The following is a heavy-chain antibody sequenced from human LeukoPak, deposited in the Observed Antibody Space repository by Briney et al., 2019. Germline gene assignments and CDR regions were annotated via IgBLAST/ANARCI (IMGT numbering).Heavy chain of an antibody. CDR3: ARVPLKWELLTGY. D-gene: IGHD1-26*01. CDR2: IYPRDGST. V-gene: IGHV1-46*01. Sequence: ASVKVSCKASGYTFTSNYIHWVRQAPGQGLEWMGMIYPRDGSTSYAQKFQGRVTMTTDTSTSTAYMELRRLRSDDTAVYYCARVPLKWELLTGYWGQGTLVTVSS. J-gene: IGHJ4*02. CDR1: GYTFTSNY.